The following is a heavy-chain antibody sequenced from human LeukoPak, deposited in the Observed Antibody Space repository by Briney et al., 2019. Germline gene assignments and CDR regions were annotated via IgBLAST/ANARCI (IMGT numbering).Heavy chain of an antibody. V-gene: IGHV4-39*01. CDR2: IYYSGST. Sequence: SETLSLTCTVSGGSISSSSYYWGWLRQPPGTGLEWIGSIYYSGSTYYNPSLKSRVTISVDTSKNQFSLKLSSVTAADTTVYYCARHVGGTFDYWGQGTLVTVSS. CDR3: ARHVGGTFDY. D-gene: IGHD1-26*01. CDR1: GGSISSSSYY. J-gene: IGHJ4*02.